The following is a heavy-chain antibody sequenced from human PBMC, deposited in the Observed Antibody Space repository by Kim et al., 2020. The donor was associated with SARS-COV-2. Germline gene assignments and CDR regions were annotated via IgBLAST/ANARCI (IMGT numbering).Heavy chain of an antibody. V-gene: IGHV1-24*01. D-gene: IGHD3-22*01. CDR3: ATVTGYYDPKRFDY. CDR2: FDPEDGET. CDR1: GYTLTELS. Sequence: ASVKVSCKVSGYTLTELSMHWVRQAPGKGLEWMGGFDPEDGETIYAQKFQGRVTMTEDTSTDTAYMELSSLRSEDTAVYYCATVTGYYDPKRFDYWGQGTLVTVSS. J-gene: IGHJ4*02.